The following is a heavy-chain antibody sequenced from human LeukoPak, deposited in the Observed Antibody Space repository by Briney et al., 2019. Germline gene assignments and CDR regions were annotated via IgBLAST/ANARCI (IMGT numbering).Heavy chain of an antibody. J-gene: IGHJ4*02. CDR1: GFTFSSYS. CDR3: AKDIEIDD. CDR2: ISGNGVSI. D-gene: IGHD2-21*01. V-gene: IGHV3-23*01. Sequence: GGSLRLSCAASGFTFSSYSMSWVRQAPGKGLQWVSSISGNGVSIYYADSVKGRFTISRDNSKNTLYLQMNSLRAEDTAVYYCAKDIEIDDWGQGTLVTVSS.